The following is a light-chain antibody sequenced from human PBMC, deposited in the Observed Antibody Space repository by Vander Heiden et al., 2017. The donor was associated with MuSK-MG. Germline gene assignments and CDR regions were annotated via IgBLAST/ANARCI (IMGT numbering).Light chain of an antibody. Sequence: QSALTQPASVSGSPGQSIAISCTGTSSDVGAYNYVSWYQQYPGKVPELMIYDVSNRPSGVSNRFSGSKSGNTASLTISGLQAEDEALYYCSSYPSSTTYVFGTGTQVIVL. CDR3: SSYPSSTTYV. J-gene: IGLJ1*01. CDR2: DVS. V-gene: IGLV2-14*01. CDR1: SSDVGAYNY.